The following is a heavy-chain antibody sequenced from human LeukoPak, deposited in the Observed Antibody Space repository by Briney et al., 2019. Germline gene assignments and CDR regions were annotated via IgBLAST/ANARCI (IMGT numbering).Heavy chain of an antibody. Sequence: GASVKVSCKASGGTFSSYAISWVRQAPGQGLEWMGRIIPIFGTANYAQKFQGRVTITADKSTSTAYMELSSLRSEDTAVYYCASIYDFWSGYLGHDAFDIWGQGTMVTVSS. CDR3: ASIYDFWSGYLGHDAFDI. V-gene: IGHV1-69*06. CDR1: GGTFSSYA. D-gene: IGHD3-3*01. J-gene: IGHJ3*02. CDR2: IIPIFGTA.